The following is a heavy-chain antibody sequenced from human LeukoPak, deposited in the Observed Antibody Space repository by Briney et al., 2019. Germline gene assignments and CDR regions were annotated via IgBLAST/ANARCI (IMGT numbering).Heavy chain of an antibody. D-gene: IGHD6-19*01. V-gene: IGHV3-9*01. CDR2: ISWNSGST. CDR1: GFTFDDYA. Sequence: SLRLSCSASGFTFDDYAMHWVRQAPGKGLEWVSGISWNSGSTAYADCVKGPFTTSRDNAKNSLYLQMNSLRGEDTAVYSCVRGAGGGDFWGQGTLVTVSS. J-gene: IGHJ4*02. CDR3: VRGAGGGDF.